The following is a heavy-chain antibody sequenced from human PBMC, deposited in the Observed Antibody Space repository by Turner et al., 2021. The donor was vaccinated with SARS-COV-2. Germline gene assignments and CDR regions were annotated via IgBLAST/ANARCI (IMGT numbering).Heavy chain of an antibody. CDR2: ISAGVST. Sequence: QVQLQESGPRLVKPSGTLSLTCTVSGGSLNNFYWSWVRQSPDKGLECIGYISAGVSTAYSPSLRSRVSMSIDTSSNQFSLNLTSVTAADTAVYFCARAVRENYDSSGFPNRKYYLDSWGQGSLVTVSS. CDR1: GGSLNNFY. V-gene: IGHV4-59*01. D-gene: IGHD3-22*01. J-gene: IGHJ4*02. CDR3: ARAVRENYDSSGFPNRKYYLDS.